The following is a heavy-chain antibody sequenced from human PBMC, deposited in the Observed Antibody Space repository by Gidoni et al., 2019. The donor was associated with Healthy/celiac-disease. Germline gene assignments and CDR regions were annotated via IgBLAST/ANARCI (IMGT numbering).Heavy chain of an antibody. V-gene: IGHV4-39*02. CDR2: IHYSGST. CDR1: GGSISSSSYY. CDR3: AREASSSWD. D-gene: IGHD6-13*01. J-gene: IGHJ4*02. Sequence: QLQLQESGPGLVKPSETLSLSCTVSGGSISSSSYYWGWIRQPPGKGLEWIGSIHYSGSTYYTPSLKSRVTISVDTSKNQFSLKLSSVTAADTAVYYCAREASSSWDWGQGTLVTVSS.